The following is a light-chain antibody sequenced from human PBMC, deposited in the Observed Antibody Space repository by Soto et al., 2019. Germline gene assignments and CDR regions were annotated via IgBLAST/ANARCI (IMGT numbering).Light chain of an antibody. J-gene: IGKJ1*01. CDR3: QQYNTYPWT. V-gene: IGKV1-5*03. CDR1: QSISRL. Sequence: DMQMTHSPSTLSASVGDRVTITCRASQSISRLLAWYQQKPGKAPKVLNYKASSLESGVPSRFSGSGSGTEFTLTISSLQPDDFATYYCQQYNTYPWTFGQGTKVEIK. CDR2: KAS.